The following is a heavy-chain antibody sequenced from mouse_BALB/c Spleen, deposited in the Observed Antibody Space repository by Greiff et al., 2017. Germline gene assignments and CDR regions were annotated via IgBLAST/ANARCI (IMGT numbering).Heavy chain of an antibody. CDR1: GYTFTDYW. Sequence: QVQLQQSGAELVMPGASVKMSCKASGYTFTDYWMHWVKQRPGQGLEWIGAIDTSDSYTSYNQKFKGKATLTVDESSSTAYMQLSSLTSEDSAVYYCARELRLRWTWFAYWGQGTLVTVSA. V-gene: IGHV1-69*01. CDR2: IDTSDSYT. CDR3: ARELRLRWTWFAY. D-gene: IGHD1-2*01. J-gene: IGHJ3*01.